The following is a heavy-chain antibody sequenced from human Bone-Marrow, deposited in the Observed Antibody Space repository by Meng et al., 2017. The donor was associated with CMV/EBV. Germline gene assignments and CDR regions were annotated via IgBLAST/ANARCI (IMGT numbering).Heavy chain of an antibody. D-gene: IGHD3-10*01. Sequence: GSLRLSCTVSGGSISSYYWSWIRQPPGKGLEWIGYIYYSGSTNYNPSLKSRVTISVDTSKNQFSLKLSSVTAADTAVYYCASSITMVRGVISPEARFHYYYGMDVWGQGPTVTVSS. CDR3: ASSITMVRGVISPEARFHYYYGMDV. V-gene: IGHV4-59*01. J-gene: IGHJ6*02. CDR1: GGSISSYY. CDR2: IYYSGST.